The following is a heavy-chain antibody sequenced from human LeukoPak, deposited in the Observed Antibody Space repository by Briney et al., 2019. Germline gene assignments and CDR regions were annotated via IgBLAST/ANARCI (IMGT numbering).Heavy chain of an antibody. Sequence: GGSRSLSCAAPEFTFAPNPISWFPKPPGKGLDWVPPMTSDGRTFYADSVRGRVTISRDNSKNTLYLQMNSLGAEDTAEYFCANVGVAAASPPFYLDVWGKGTTVTVSS. V-gene: IGHV3-23*01. CDR2: MTSDGRT. CDR1: EFTFAPNP. J-gene: IGHJ6*03. CDR3: ANVGVAAASPPFYLDV. D-gene: IGHD2-2*01.